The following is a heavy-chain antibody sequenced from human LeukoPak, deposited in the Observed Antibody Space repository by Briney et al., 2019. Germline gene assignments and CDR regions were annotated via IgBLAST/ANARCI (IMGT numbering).Heavy chain of an antibody. CDR1: GYTFTSYG. CDR3: ARGDYYDSSGPFGY. CDR2: ISAYNGNT. D-gene: IGHD3-22*01. V-gene: IGHV1-18*01. Sequence: ASVKVSCKASGYTFTSYGISWVRQAPGQGLEWMGWISAYNGNTNYAQKLQGRVTMTTDKSTSTAYTELSSLRSEDTAVYYCARGDYYDSSGPFGYWGQGTLVTVSS. J-gene: IGHJ4*02.